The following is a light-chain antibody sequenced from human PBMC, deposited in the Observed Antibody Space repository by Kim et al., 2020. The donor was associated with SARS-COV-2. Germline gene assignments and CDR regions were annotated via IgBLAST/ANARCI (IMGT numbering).Light chain of an antibody. J-gene: IGKJ5*01. CDR3: QQRANWPRVT. CDR2: ETS. CDR1: QSVSPY. V-gene: IGKV3-11*01. Sequence: FPGERVTLSCRARQSVSPYLAWFQQKPGQPPRLLIYETSKRATGIPHRFSGSGSGTDFTLAISSLEPEDFAVYYCQQRANWPRVTFGQGTRLEIK.